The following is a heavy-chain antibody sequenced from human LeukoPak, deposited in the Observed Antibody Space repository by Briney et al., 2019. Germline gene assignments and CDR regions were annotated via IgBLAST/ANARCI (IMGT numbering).Heavy chain of an antibody. CDR1: GGTFSSYA. J-gene: IGHJ6*02. CDR2: IIPIFGTA. V-gene: IGHV1-69*13. D-gene: IGHD2-15*01. Sequence: ASVKVSCKASGGTFSSYAISWVRQAPGQGLEWMGGIIPIFGTANYAQKFQGRVTITADESTSTAYMELSSLRSEDTAVYYCARVVVVAATGKYYGMDVWGQGTTVIVSS. CDR3: ARVVVVAATGKYYGMDV.